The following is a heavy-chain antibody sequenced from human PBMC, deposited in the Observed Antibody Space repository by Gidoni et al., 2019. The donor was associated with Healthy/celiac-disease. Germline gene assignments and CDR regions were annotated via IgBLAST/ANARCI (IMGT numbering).Heavy chain of an antibody. D-gene: IGHD3-16*02. CDR2: MNPNSGNT. CDR1: GYTFTSYD. V-gene: IGHV1-8*01. Sequence: QVQLVQSGAEVKKPGASVKVSCKAAGYTFTSYDINWVRQATGQGLEWMGWMNPNSGNTGYAQKFQGRVTMTRNTSISTAYMELSSLRSEDTAVYYCAIQVENLRLGELSDAFDIWGQGTIVTVSS. J-gene: IGHJ3*02. CDR3: AIQVENLRLGELSDAFDI.